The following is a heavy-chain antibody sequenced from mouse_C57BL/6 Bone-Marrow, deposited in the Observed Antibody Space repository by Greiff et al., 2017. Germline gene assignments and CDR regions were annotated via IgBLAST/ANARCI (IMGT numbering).Heavy chain of an antibody. Sequence: QVQLKQPGAELVKPGASVKLSCKASGYTFTSYWMHWVKQRPGQGLEWIGMIHPNSGSTNYNEKFKSKATLTVDKSSSTAYMQLSSLTSEDSAVYYCAREIITTVSHYFDYWGQGTTLTVSS. J-gene: IGHJ2*01. V-gene: IGHV1-64*01. D-gene: IGHD1-1*01. CDR3: AREIITTVSHYFDY. CDR1: GYTFTSYW. CDR2: IHPNSGST.